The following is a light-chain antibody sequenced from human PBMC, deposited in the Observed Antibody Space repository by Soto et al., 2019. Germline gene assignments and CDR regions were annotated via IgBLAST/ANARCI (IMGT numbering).Light chain of an antibody. J-gene: IGKJ2*01. Sequence: DIVLTQSPNSLAVSLGERATIKCKSSQSLSHSSAARFSLAWYQQKPGQPPKLLMYWASTRASWVPDRFSGSGSGTDFTLTISSLQDADVALWHCQQFFSIAYTFGQGTTLEIK. CDR2: WAS. V-gene: IGKV4-1*01. CDR1: QSLSHSSAARFS. CDR3: QQFFSIAYT.